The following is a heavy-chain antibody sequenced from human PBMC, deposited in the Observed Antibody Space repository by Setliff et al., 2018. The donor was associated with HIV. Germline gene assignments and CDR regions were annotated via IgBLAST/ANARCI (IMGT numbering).Heavy chain of an antibody. D-gene: IGHD1-1*01. CDR2: IFYSGST. Sequence: SETLSLTCTVSGGSINRSPYYWGWIRQPPGKGLEWIASIFYSGSTYHNPSLKSRVTISVDTANNQFSLKVSSVTAADTAVYYCARIETGLLDYWGQGTLVTVSS. CDR1: GGSINRSPYY. J-gene: IGHJ4*02. CDR3: ARIETGLLDY. V-gene: IGHV4-39*07.